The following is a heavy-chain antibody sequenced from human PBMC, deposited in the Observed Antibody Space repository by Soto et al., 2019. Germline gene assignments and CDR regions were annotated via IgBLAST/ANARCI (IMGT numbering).Heavy chain of an antibody. V-gene: IGHV1-69*12. CDR2: IIPIFDTA. Sequence: QVQLVQSGAEVKKPGSSVKVSCKASGGTFSSYAISWVRQAPGQGLEWMGGIIPIFDTADYAQKFQGRVTITADESTNTAYMERSSLRSEDTAVDYCAGHSSGVPGYYYGMDVWGQGTTVTVSS. CDR3: AGHSSGVPGYYYGMDV. D-gene: IGHD3-22*01. J-gene: IGHJ6*02. CDR1: GGTFSSYA.